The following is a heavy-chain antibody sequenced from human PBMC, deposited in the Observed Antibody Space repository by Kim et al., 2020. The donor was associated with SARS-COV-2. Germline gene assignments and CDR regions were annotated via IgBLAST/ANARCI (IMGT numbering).Heavy chain of an antibody. CDR1: GGTFSSYA. CDR3: ARDGSLGNWNDRGYDAFDI. J-gene: IGHJ3*02. CDR2: IIPIFGTA. D-gene: IGHD1-20*01. Sequence: SVKVSCKASGGTFSSYAISWVRQAPGQGLEWMGGIIPIFGTANYAQKFQGRVTITADESTSTAYMELSSLRSEDTAVYYCARDGSLGNWNDRGYDAFDIWGQGTMVTVSS. V-gene: IGHV1-69*13.